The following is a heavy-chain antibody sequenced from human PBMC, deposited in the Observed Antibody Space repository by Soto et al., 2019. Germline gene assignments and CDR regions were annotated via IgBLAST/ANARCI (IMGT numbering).Heavy chain of an antibody. CDR1: GYTFTSYA. V-gene: IGHV1-3*05. CDR2: INAGNGNT. J-gene: IGHJ4*02. Sequence: QVQLVQSGAEEKKPGASVKVSCKASGYTFTSYAMHWVRQAPGQRLEWMGWINAGNGNTKYSQKLQGSVTITRDTTANTTCMELKNLRTEDTAVYYCERSIVVVTALDYWGQGTLVTVSS. D-gene: IGHD2-21*02. CDR3: ERSIVVVTALDY.